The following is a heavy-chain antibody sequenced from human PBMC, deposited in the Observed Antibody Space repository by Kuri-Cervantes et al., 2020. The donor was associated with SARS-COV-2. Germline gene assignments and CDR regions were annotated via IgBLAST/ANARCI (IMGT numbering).Heavy chain of an antibody. CDR3: ARDFLLLAAQDY. J-gene: IGHJ4*02. D-gene: IGHD6-13*01. CDR2: ISSSSSYI. V-gene: IGHV3-21*01. Sequence: GESLKISCAASGFTFSSYSMNWVRQAPGKGLEWVSSISSSSSYIYYADSVKGRFTISRDNAKNSLYLQMNSLRAEDTAVYYCARDFLLLAAQDYWGQGTPVTVSS. CDR1: GFTFSSYS.